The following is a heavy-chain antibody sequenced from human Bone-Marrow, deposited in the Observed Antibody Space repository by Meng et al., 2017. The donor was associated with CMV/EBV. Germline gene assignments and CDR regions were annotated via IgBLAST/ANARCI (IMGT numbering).Heavy chain of an antibody. V-gene: IGHV3-21*01. CDR2: ISSNSIYI. D-gene: IGHD6-6*01. J-gene: IGHJ5*02. Sequence: GESLKLSCAASGFIFSSYAMNWVRQAPGKGLEWVSSISSNSIYIYYADSVKGRFTISRDNARNSLYLQMNSLRAEDMAVYYCATAYSSSPGFLYNWFDPWGQGTLVTVSS. CDR1: GFIFSSYA. CDR3: ATAYSSSPGFLYNWFDP.